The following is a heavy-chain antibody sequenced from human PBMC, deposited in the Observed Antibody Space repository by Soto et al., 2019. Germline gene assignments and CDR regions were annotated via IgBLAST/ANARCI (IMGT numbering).Heavy chain of an antibody. J-gene: IGHJ5*02. V-gene: IGHV3-7*01. CDR1: GFTFSTYW. D-gene: IGHD2-2*01. CDR2: IKQDGSEK. CDR3: ARAGGYCSSTSCYYGGNCFDP. Sequence: PGGSLRLSCAASGFTFSTYWMSWVRQAPGKGLEWVANIKQDGSEKYYVDSVKGRFTISRDNAKNSLYLQMNSLRAEDTAVYYCARAGGYCSSTSCYYGGNCFDPWGQGTLVTVSS.